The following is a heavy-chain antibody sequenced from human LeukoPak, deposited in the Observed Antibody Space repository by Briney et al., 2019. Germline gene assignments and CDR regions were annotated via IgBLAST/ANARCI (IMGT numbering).Heavy chain of an antibody. J-gene: IGHJ4*02. V-gene: IGHV3-64*01. CDR1: GFIFSNYA. CDR2: ISSNGGST. D-gene: IGHD3-22*01. CDR3: ARGDYYDSSGLGDY. Sequence: GGSLRLSCAASGFIFSNYAMHWVRQAPGKGLEYVSAISSNGGSTYYANSVKGRFTISRDNSKNTLYLQMGSLRAEDMAVYYCARGDYYDSSGLGDYWGQGTLVTVSS.